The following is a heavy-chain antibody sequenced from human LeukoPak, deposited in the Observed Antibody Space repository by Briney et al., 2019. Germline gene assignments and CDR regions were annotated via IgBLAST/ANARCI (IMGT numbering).Heavy chain of an antibody. Sequence: GESLKISCEGSGYSFTNYWIGWVRQMPGKGLEWMGIIYPRDSDTRYSPSFQGQVTISADKSSSTAYLQWSSLKASDTAMYFCARLGYYGSGTFGLPDAFDIWGQGTMVTVSS. CDR1: GYSFTNYW. CDR3: ARLGYYGSGTFGLPDAFDI. D-gene: IGHD3-10*01. V-gene: IGHV5-51*01. J-gene: IGHJ3*02. CDR2: IYPRDSDT.